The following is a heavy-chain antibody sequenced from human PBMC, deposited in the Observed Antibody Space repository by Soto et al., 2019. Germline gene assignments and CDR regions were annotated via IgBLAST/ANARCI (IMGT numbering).Heavy chain of an antibody. Sequence: LRLSCVASGFMFDSYAMNWVRQAPGKGLEWVSYISPGGDRIYYAESLKGRIPISRDNARNSLSLQMNILSDEDTSVYYCTKSADSAGWGVDFWGQGTLVTVSS. J-gene: IGHJ4*02. CDR1: GFMFDSYA. V-gene: IGHV3-48*03. D-gene: IGHD6-19*01. CDR3: TKSADSAGWGVDF. CDR2: ISPGGDRI.